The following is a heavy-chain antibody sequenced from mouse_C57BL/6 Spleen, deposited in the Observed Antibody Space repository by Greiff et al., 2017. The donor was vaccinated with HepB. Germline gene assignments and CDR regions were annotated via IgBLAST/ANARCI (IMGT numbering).Heavy chain of an antibody. CDR2: IWSDGST. J-gene: IGHJ3*01. V-gene: IGHV2-6-1*01. CDR3: ARHGGNYGGFAY. Sequence: VQRVESGPGLVAPSQSLSITCTVSGFSLTSYGVHWVRQPPGKGLELLVVIWSDGSTTYNSALKSRLSISKDNSKSQVFLKMNSLQTDDTAMYYCARHGGNYGGFAYWGQGTLVTVSA. D-gene: IGHD2-1*01. CDR1: GFSLTSYG.